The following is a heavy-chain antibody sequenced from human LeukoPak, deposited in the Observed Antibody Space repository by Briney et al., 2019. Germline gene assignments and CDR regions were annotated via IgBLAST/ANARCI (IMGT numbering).Heavy chain of an antibody. CDR3: ARGPYSSGWYYFDY. CDR1: GFPFSSYW. Sequence: GGSLRLSCAASGFPFSSYWMHWVRQAPGRGVVGVSRINSGGSSTRYADSERGRFTISRDNAKHTLYLQMNSLRAEDTAVYYCARGPYSSGWYYFDYWGQGTLVTVSS. J-gene: IGHJ4*02. CDR2: INSGGSST. D-gene: IGHD6-19*01. V-gene: IGHV3-74*01.